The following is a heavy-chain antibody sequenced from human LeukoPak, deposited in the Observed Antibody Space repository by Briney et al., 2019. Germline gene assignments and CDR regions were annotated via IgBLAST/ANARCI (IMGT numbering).Heavy chain of an antibody. CDR1: PGSLNYYY. Sequence: PSETLSLTCTLSPGSLNYYYWSWIRQPPGKGLEWIGYIYYTGSTNYNPSLKSRVTISIDTSKNQFSLKLTSVTAADTAVYYSARGSSSFVDYCGQGTLVTVSS. CDR2: IYYTGST. CDR3: ARGSSSFVDY. J-gene: IGHJ4*02. V-gene: IGHV4-59*01. D-gene: IGHD6-13*01.